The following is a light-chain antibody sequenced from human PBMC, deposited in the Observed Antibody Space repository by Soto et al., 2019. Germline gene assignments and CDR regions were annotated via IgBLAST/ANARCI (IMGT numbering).Light chain of an antibody. Sequence: QSVLTQPPSVSGSPGQSVTISCSGTIDDVTAYYRVSWYQQTPGTAPKLMIYDVSNRPSGVPDRFSGSKSGNTASLTISGLQSEDEADYYCCSFAGNYIYVFGTGTKLTVL. CDR1: IDDVTAYYR. CDR3: CSFAGNYIYV. V-gene: IGLV2-18*02. CDR2: DVS. J-gene: IGLJ1*01.